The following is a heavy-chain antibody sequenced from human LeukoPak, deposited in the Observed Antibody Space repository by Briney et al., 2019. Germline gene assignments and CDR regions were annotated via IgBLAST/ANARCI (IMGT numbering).Heavy chain of an antibody. CDR3: ARFSSTLSSSLSPYFDY. D-gene: IGHD2-2*01. J-gene: IGHJ4*02. CDR1: GFSFSSYN. V-gene: IGHV3-30*04. CDR2: ISYDGSNK. Sequence: PGGSLRLSCAASGFSFSSYNMHWVRQAPGKGLEWVAVISYDGSNKYYADSVKGRFTISRDNSKNTLYLQMNSLRAEDTAVYYCARFSSTLSSSLSPYFDYWGQGTLVTVSS.